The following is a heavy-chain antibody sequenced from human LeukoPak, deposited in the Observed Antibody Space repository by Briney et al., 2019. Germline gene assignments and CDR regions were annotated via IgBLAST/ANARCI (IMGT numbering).Heavy chain of an antibody. CDR2: ISAYNGNT. V-gene: IGHV1-18*01. CDR3: ARDVTVADT. CDR1: GYSFTSYG. Sequence: ASVKVSCKASGYSFTSYGLSWVRQAPGQGIEWMGWISAYNGNTKYAQRLQGRVTLTTDTSTSTAYMELRSLRSDDTAVYYCARDVTVADTWGQGTLVTVSS. J-gene: IGHJ4*02. D-gene: IGHD6-19*01.